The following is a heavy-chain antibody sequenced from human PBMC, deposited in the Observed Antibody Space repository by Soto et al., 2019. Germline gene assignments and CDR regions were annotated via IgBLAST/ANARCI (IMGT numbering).Heavy chain of an antibody. CDR1: GFTFDRYT. CDR3: ARDVVGPTIPTGWGAYDI. V-gene: IGHV3-23*01. J-gene: IGHJ3*02. D-gene: IGHD4-4*01. Sequence: EVQLLESGGGLVQPGGSLRLSCVASGFTFDRYTMTWVRQAPGRGLEWVSHIYGSGSAAYYRDSVRGRFTIFRDNSGNTPQLQMNSLRVEDTAVYYGARDVVGPTIPTGWGAYDIWGQGTTVTVSS. CDR2: IYGSGSAA.